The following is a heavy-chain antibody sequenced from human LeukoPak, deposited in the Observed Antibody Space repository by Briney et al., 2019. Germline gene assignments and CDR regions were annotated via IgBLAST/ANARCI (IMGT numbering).Heavy chain of an antibody. CDR3: AKHIVVVTDDAFDI. CDR1: GYTFTSNY. D-gene: IGHD2-21*02. CDR2: ISPSGGST. Sequence: ASVKVSCKAFGYTFTSNYMHWVRQAPGQGPEWMGVISPSGGSTTYAQKFQGRVTLTRDMSTSTDYLELSSLRSEDTAVYYCAKHIVVVTDDAFDIWGQGTMVTVSS. J-gene: IGHJ3*02. V-gene: IGHV1-46*01.